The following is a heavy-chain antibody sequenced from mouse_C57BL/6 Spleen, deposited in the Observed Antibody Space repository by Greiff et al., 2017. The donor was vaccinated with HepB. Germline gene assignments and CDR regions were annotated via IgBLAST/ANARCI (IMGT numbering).Heavy chain of an antibody. V-gene: IGHV5-6*01. CDR1: GFTFSSYG. Sequence: EVQLVESGGDLVKPGGSLKLSCAASGFTFSSYGMSWVRQTPDKRLEWVATISSGGSYTYYPDSVKGRFTISRDNAKNTLYLQMSSLKSEDTAMYYCARLGGENWYFDVWGTGTTVTVSS. J-gene: IGHJ1*03. CDR3: ARLGGENWYFDV. D-gene: IGHD4-1*01. CDR2: ISSGGSYT.